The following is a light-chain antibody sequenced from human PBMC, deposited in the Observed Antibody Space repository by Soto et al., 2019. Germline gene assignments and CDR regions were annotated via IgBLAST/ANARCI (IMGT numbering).Light chain of an antibody. V-gene: IGKV1-39*01. Sequence: DIQMTQSPSSLSASVGDRVTITCRASQSINSYLHWYQQKPGKAPELLIYAASSLQSGVPSRFSGSGSGTDFTLTISSLQPEDFATYYCQQSHSMPLTFGGGTKVEIK. CDR1: QSINSY. J-gene: IGKJ4*01. CDR2: AAS. CDR3: QQSHSMPLT.